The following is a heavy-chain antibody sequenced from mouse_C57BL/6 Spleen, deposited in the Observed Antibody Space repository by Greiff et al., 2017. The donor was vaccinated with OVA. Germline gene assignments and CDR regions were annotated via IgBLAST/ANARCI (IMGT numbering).Heavy chain of an antibody. J-gene: IGHJ2*01. CDR2: IYPGDGDT. D-gene: IGHD1-1*01. V-gene: IGHV1-82*01. Sequence: QVQLKQSGPELVKPGASVKISCKASGYAFSSSWMNWVKQRPGKGLEWIGRIYPGDGDTNYNGKFKGKATLTADKSSSTAYMQLSSLTSEDSAVYFCAREVTTVVASYFDYWGQGTTLTVSS. CDR3: AREVTTVVASYFDY. CDR1: GYAFSSSW.